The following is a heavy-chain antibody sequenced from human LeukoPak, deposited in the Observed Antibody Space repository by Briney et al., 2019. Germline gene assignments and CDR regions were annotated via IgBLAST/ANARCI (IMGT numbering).Heavy chain of an antibody. J-gene: IGHJ3*02. D-gene: IGHD5-18*01. CDR2: IWYDGSNK. CDR3: ARDIQLWGRPDAFDI. V-gene: IGHV3-33*01. Sequence: GGSLRLSCAASGFTFSSYGMHWVRQAPGRGLEWVAVIWYDGSNKYYADSVKGRFTISRDKSKNTLYLQMNSLRAEDTAVYYCARDIQLWGRPDAFDIWGQGTMVTVSS. CDR1: GFTFSSYG.